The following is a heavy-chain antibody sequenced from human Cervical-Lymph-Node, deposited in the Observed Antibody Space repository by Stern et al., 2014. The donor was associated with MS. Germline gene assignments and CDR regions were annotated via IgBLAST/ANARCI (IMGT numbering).Heavy chain of an antibody. Sequence: QVQLMQSGAEVKKPGAAVKVSCKASGYTFTSYYMRWVRQAPGQGLEWMGGINPRFNNATYTQSFQDRFTLTRDTSTATVYMELSSLRFADTAVYYCVRGDTTWHYFYYGLDVWGQGTTVTVSS. CDR2: INPRFNNA. J-gene: IGHJ6*02. V-gene: IGHV1-46*03. CDR1: GYTFTSYY. CDR3: VRGDTTWHYFYYGLDV. D-gene: IGHD1-14*01.